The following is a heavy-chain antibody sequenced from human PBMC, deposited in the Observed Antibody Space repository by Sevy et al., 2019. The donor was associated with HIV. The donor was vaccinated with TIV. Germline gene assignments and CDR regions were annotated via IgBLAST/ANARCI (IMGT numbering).Heavy chain of an antibody. D-gene: IGHD6-19*01. CDR2: INPNSRGT. CDR1: GYTFTGYC. Sequence: ASVKVSCKASGYTFTGYCMHWVRQAPGQGLEWMGRINPNSRGTNYAQKFQGRVTMTRDTSISTAYMELSRLRSDDTAVYYCARSRSVIAVAGHGSGTYSPLNYWGQGTLVTVSS. V-gene: IGHV1-2*06. CDR3: ARSRSVIAVAGHGSGTYSPLNY. J-gene: IGHJ4*02.